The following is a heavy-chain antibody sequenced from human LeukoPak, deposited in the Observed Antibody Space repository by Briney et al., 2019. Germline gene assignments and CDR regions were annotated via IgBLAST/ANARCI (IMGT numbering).Heavy chain of an antibody. Sequence: PSETLSLTCTVSGGSISSTSYYWSWIRQPAGKGLEWIGRIYNSGSTNCKPSLKSRVTISVDTSKNQFSLKLRPVTAADTAVYYCARGRLNLVRGATEFDYWGQGTLVTVSS. D-gene: IGHD3-10*01. V-gene: IGHV4-61*02. CDR2: IYNSGST. CDR3: ARGRLNLVRGATEFDY. J-gene: IGHJ4*02. CDR1: GGSISSTSYY.